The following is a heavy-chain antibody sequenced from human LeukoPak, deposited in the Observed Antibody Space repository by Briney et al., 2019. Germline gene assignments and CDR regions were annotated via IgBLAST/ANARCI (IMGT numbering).Heavy chain of an antibody. CDR3: AKDRSCTSTSCYGIIDY. J-gene: IGHJ4*02. CDR1: GFTFSNYW. Sequence: GGSLRLSCAASGFTFSNYWMSWVRQAPGKGLEWVANIRQDGSDKYYVDSVKGRFTISRDNSKNTLYLQMNSLRAEDTAVYYCAKDRSCTSTSCYGIIDYWGQGTQVTVSS. V-gene: IGHV3-7*03. D-gene: IGHD2-2*01. CDR2: IRQDGSDK.